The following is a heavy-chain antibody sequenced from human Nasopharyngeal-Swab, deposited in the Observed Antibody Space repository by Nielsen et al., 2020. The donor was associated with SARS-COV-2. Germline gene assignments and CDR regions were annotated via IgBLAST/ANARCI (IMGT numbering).Heavy chain of an antibody. V-gene: IGHV3-43*02. CDR1: GFTFDDYA. J-gene: IGHJ5*02. CDR2: ISGDGGST. Sequence: GESLKISCAASGFTFDDYAMHWVRQAPGKGLEWVSLISGDGGSTYYADSVKGRFTISRGNSKNSLYLQMNSLRTEDTALYYCAKDINSYGSRDWFDPWGQGTLVTVSS. D-gene: IGHD5-18*01. CDR3: AKDINSYGSRDWFDP.